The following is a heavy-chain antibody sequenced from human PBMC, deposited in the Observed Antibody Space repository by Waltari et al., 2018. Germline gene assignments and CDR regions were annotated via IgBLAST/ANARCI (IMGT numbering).Heavy chain of an antibody. D-gene: IGHD3-10*01. CDR1: GIIVTRFA. V-gene: IGHV3-30*01. J-gene: IGHJ4*02. CDR2: ISFDGNNI. Sequence: QVQLAGSGGGAVQPGNSLALSCDVSGIIVTRFALHWVRQVPGKGLEWVAVISFDGNNIYFADSVKGRFTINRDNSKNTLSLQMNSLTPEDTAIYYCARDGHSYFYGSWSDYWGQGTLVTVSS. CDR3: ARDGHSYFYGSWSDY.